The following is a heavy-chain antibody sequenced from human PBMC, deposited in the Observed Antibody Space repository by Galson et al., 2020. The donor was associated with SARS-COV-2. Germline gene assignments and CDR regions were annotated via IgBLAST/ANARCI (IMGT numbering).Heavy chain of an antibody. CDR3: ARVPGALLWFGELSHAYGMDV. J-gene: IGHJ6*02. Sequence: GGSLRLSCAASGFTFSSYDMHWVRQATGKGLEWVSAIGTAGDTYYPGSVKGRFTISRENAKNSLYLQMNSLRAGDTAVYYCARVPGALLWFGELSHAYGMDVWGQGTTVTVSS. D-gene: IGHD3-10*01. CDR2: IGTAGDT. CDR1: GFTFSSYD. V-gene: IGHV3-13*01.